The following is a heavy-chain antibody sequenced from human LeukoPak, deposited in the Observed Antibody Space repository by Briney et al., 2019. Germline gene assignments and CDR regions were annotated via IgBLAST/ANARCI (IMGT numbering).Heavy chain of an antibody. CDR1: GFTFSSYG. CDR2: ISYDGSNK. J-gene: IGHJ6*02. CDR3: AKDQPPRPYCSSTSCYGNYYYYGMDV. Sequence: PGRSLRLSCAASGFTFSSYGMHWVRQAPGKGLEWVAVISYDGSNKYYADSVKDRFTISRDNSKNTLYLQMNSLRAEDTAVYYCAKDQPPRPYCSSTSCYGNYYYYGMDVWGQGTTATVSS. D-gene: IGHD2-2*01. V-gene: IGHV3-30*18.